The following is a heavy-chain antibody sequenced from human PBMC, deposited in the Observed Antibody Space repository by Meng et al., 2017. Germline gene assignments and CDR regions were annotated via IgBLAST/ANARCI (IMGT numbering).Heavy chain of an antibody. V-gene: IGHV1-3*01. D-gene: IGHD6-19*01. J-gene: IGHJ4*02. CDR3: ARAIAVSGTGRFDY. CDR1: GYTFTTYA. CDR2: INAGNSDT. Sequence: QVQLVQVGAEVKKPGASGKVSCKASGYTFTTYAIHWVRQAPGQRLEWMGWINAGNSDTKYSQKLQGRVTITRDTSASTVYMEVSSLRSEDTGVYYCARAIAVSGTGRFDYWGQGTLVTVSS.